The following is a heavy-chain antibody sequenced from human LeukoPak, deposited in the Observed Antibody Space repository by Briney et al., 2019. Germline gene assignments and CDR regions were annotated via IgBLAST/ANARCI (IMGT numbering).Heavy chain of an antibody. CDR3: ARDPLSTVTTSGDY. V-gene: IGHV4-4*02. D-gene: IGHD4-17*01. CDR1: GGSISSSNW. J-gene: IGHJ4*02. CDR2: IYHSGST. Sequence: SGTLSLTCAVSGGSISSSNWWSWVRQPPGKGLEWIGEIYHSGSTNYNPSLKSRVTISVDKSKNQFSPKLSSVTAADTAVYYCARDPLSTVTTSGDYWGQGTLVTVSS.